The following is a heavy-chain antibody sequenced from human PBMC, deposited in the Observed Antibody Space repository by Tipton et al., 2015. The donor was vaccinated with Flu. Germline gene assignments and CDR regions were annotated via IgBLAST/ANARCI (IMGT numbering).Heavy chain of an antibody. CDR3: ARDRRGSGWQNNGFDP. D-gene: IGHD6-19*01. Sequence: TLSLTCTVSGGSISSGSYYWSWIRQPAGKGLEWIGRIYIGGSTNYNPSLKSRVTISLDTSKNQFSLMLSSVTATDTAVYYCARDRRGSGWQNNGFDPWGQGTLVTVSS. CDR2: IYIGGST. V-gene: IGHV4-61*02. J-gene: IGHJ5*02. CDR1: GGSISSGSYY.